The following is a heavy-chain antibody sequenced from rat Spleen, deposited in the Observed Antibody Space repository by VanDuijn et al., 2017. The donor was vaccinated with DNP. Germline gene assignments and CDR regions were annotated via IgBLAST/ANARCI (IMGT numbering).Heavy chain of an antibody. D-gene: IGHD1-11*01. CDR3: TREGDY. CDR2: ISSGGST. J-gene: IGHJ2*01. V-gene: IGHV2S12*01. Sequence: QVQLKESGPGLVQPSQTLSLTCTVSGFSLTSYGVSWVRQPPGKGLEWIAAISSGGSTYYNSALKSRLSISRDTSKSQVFLKMNSLQTEDTAIYFCTREGDYWGQGVMVTVSS. CDR1: GFSLTSYG.